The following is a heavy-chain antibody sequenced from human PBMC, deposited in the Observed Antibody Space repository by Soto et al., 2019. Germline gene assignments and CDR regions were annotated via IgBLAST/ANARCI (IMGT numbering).Heavy chain of an antibody. CDR2: IHRVENSKYSDST. D-gene: IGHD6-19*01. V-gene: IGHV3-66*01. CDR1: GFTVRTND. CDR3: ARDGSGPFDY. J-gene: IGHJ4*02. Sequence: EVQLVESGGGLIQAGGSLRLSCAASGFTVRTNDMSWVRQAPGKGLEWIALIHRVENSKYSDSTYYADSVRDRFTISRDNSKNTVALQMNDLSAEDTAMYYCARDGSGPFDYWGQGSLVTVSS.